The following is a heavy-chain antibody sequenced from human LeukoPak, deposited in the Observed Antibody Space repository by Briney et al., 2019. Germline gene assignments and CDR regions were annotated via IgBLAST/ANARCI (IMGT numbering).Heavy chain of an antibody. CDR2: ISWNSGSI. D-gene: IGHD6-19*01. J-gene: IGHJ4*02. CDR3: AKSGGFQYSSGWPYYFDY. CDR1: GFTFDDYA. Sequence: SLRLSCAASGFTFDDYAMHWVRQAPGKGLEWVSGISWNSGSIGYADSVKGRFTISRDNAKNSLYLQMNSLRAEDTALYYCAKSGGFQYSSGWPYYFDYWGQGTLVTVSS. V-gene: IGHV3-9*01.